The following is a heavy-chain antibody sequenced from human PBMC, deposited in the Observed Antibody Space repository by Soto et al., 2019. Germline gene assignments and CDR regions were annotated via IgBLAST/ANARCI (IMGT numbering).Heavy chain of an antibody. V-gene: IGHV3-23*01. Sequence: EVVLLESGGGLAQPGGSLRLSCVASGFTFSKYAMNWVRQAPGKGLEWVASISGTAVSTDYADSVKGRFTISRDNSKNTVSLQMDNLRVEDTATYFCVNWNDEDVDCGQGTLVAVSS. J-gene: IGHJ4*01. CDR1: GFTFSKYA. D-gene: IGHD1-1*01. CDR3: VNWNDEDVD. CDR2: ISGTAVST.